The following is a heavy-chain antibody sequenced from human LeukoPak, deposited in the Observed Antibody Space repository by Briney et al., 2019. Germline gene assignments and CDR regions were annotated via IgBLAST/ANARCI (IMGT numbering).Heavy chain of an antibody. Sequence: GGSLRLSCAASGFTFSSYGIHWVRQAPGKGLRWVAFIGYNGTNKYYADSVKGRFTISRDNSKNTLYLQMNSLRVEDTAVYHCAKDPGYRVAGYYMDVWGKGTTVTVSS. CDR1: GFTFSSYG. J-gene: IGHJ6*03. CDR2: IGYNGTNK. CDR3: AKDPGYRVAGYYMDV. D-gene: IGHD5-12*01. V-gene: IGHV3-30*02.